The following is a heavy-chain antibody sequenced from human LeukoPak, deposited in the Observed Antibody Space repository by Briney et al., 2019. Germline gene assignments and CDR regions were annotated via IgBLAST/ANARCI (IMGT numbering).Heavy chain of an antibody. CDR2: IKQDGSEK. V-gene: IGHV3-7*01. Sequence: GGSLRLSCAASGFSISNYWMSWVRQAPGKGLEWVANIKQDGSEKYYVDSVKGRFTISRDNAKNSVYLQMNSLRAEDTAVYYCAREAGTGEYWGQGTLVTVSS. CDR3: AREAGTGEY. D-gene: IGHD6-19*01. CDR1: GFSISNYW. J-gene: IGHJ4*02.